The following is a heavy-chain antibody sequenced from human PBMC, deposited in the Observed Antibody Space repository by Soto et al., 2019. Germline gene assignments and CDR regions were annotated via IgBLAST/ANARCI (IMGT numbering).Heavy chain of an antibody. CDR1: GYTFIKYG. CDR3: ASDPWQQLPKCDN. CDR2: INPSGGST. J-gene: IGHJ4*02. V-gene: IGHV1-46*03. D-gene: IGHD6-13*01. Sequence: ASVKVSCKASGYTFIKYGVAWVRQAPGQGLEWMGIINPSGGSTSYAQKFQGRVTMTRDTSTSTVYMELSSLRSEDTAVYYCASDPWQQLPKCDNWGQGTVLTISS.